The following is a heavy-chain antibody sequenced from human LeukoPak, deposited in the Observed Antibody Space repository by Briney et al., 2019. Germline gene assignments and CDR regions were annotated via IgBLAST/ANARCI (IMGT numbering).Heavy chain of an antibody. CDR1: GGSISSYY. Sequence: PSETQSLTCTVSGGSISSYYWSWIRQPPGKGLEWIGYIYTSGSINYNPSLKSRVTISVDTSKNQFSLKLSSVTAADTAVYYCARLAGYCSSTSCYGAFDIWGQGTMVTVSS. D-gene: IGHD2-2*01. V-gene: IGHV4-4*09. CDR3: ARLAGYCSSTSCYGAFDI. J-gene: IGHJ3*02. CDR2: IYTSGSI.